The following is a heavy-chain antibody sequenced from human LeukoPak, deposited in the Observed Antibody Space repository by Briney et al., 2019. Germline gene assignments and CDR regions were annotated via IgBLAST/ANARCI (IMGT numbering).Heavy chain of an antibody. J-gene: IGHJ4*02. Sequence: GGSLRLSCEASGFTFTTYSMTWVRQAPGKGLEWVSIFSSGSSAIFSADALKGRFTISRDDAKNLLYLDMNSLRAEDTAVYYCARGHTAVTRHFDFWGQGTLVTVSS. CDR2: FSSGSSAI. CDR1: GFTFTTYS. CDR3: ARGHTAVTRHFDF. D-gene: IGHD4-17*01. V-gene: IGHV3-21*01.